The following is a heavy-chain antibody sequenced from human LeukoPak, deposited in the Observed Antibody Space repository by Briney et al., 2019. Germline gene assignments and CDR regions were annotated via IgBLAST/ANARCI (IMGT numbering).Heavy chain of an antibody. D-gene: IGHD3-22*01. CDR2: ISAYNGNT. Sequence: ASVKVSCKASGYTFTSYGISWVRQAPGQGLEWMGWISAYNGNTNYAQKLQGRVTMTTDTSTSTAYMELRSLRSDDTAVYYCARPEPYYYDSNGYYYGYWGQGTLVTVSS. CDR3: ARPEPYYYDSNGYYYGY. V-gene: IGHV1-18*01. J-gene: IGHJ4*02. CDR1: GYTFTSYG.